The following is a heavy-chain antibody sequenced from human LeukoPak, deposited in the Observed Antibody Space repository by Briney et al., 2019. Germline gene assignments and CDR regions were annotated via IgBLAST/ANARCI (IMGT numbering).Heavy chain of an antibody. J-gene: IGHJ4*02. D-gene: IGHD1-26*01. CDR2: IKQDGSQR. V-gene: IGHV3-7*01. CDR1: GFTLSSYW. CDR3: AKDSPFGGN. Sequence: GGSLRLSCAASGFTLSSYWMSWVRQAPGKGPEWVANIKQDGSQRNYVDSVKGRITISRDNAKNSLYLQMNSLRAEDTAVYYCAKDSPFGGNWGQGTLVTVSS.